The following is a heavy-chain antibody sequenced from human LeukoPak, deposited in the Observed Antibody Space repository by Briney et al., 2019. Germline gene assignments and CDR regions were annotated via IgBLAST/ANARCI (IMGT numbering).Heavy chain of an antibody. D-gene: IGHD4-17*01. J-gene: IGHJ4*02. V-gene: IGHV3-23*01. CDR1: GFTFGHFA. Sequence: GGSLRLSCAASGFTFGHFAMNWVRQAPGQELEWVSQKSASGNNAYYADSVKGRFTVSRDNSKNTVYLQMNSLRAEDTAIYYCAKDQVIYGDYTFEYWGQGTLVTVSS. CDR3: AKDQVIYGDYTFEY. CDR2: KSASGNNA.